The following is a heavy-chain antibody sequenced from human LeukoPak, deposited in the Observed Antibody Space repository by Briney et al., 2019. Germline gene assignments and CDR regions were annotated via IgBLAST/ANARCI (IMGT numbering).Heavy chain of an antibody. Sequence: PSETLSLTCTVSGGSISSYYWSWIRQPPGKGLEWIGYIYNSGSTNYNHSLKSRVTISEDMSNNQFSLKLSSVTAADTAVYYCARDVSYYGSGYDAFDIWGQGTMVTVSS. D-gene: IGHD3-10*01. V-gene: IGHV4-59*12. CDR1: GGSISSYY. CDR3: ARDVSYYGSGYDAFDI. CDR2: IYNSGST. J-gene: IGHJ3*02.